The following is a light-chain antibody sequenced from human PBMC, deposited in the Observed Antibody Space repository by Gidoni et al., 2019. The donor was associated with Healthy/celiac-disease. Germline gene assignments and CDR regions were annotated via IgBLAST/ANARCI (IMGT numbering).Light chain of an antibody. Sequence: ELVLPPSPGTLSLSPGERATLSCRASQSVSSSYLAWYQQKPGQAPRLLIYGASSRATGIPDRFSGSGSGTDFTLTISRLEPEDVAVYYCQQYGSSPRTFGQGTKVEIK. CDR3: QQYGSSPRT. J-gene: IGKJ1*01. V-gene: IGKV3-20*01. CDR2: GAS. CDR1: QSVSSSY.